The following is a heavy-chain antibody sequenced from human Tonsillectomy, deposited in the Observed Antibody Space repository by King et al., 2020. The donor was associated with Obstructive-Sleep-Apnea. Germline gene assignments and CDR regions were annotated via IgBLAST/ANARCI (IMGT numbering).Heavy chain of an antibody. V-gene: IGHV3-9*01. CDR3: AKDMGSGSYYRGGYFDY. D-gene: IGHD1-26*01. CDR2: ISWNSGSI. Sequence: VQLVESGGGLVQPGRSLRLSCAASGLTFDDYAMHWVRQAPVKGLEWVSGISWNSGSIGYAASVKGRFTISRDNAKNSLDLQMNSLRAEDTALYYCAKDMGSGSYYRGGYFDYWGQGTLVTVSS. CDR1: GLTFDDYA. J-gene: IGHJ4*02.